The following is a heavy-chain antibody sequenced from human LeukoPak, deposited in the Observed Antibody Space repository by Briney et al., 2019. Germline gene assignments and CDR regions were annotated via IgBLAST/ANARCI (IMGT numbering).Heavy chain of an antibody. V-gene: IGHV4-4*09. CDR3: ARRQIYFDY. Sequence: PSETLSLTCTVSGGSISSYYWSWIRQPPGKGLEWIGYISTRGSTYNPSLKSRVTMSVDTSKNHFSLNLTPVTAADTAVYYCARRQIYFDYWGQGALVTVSS. CDR2: ISTRGST. CDR1: GGSISSYY. J-gene: IGHJ4*02.